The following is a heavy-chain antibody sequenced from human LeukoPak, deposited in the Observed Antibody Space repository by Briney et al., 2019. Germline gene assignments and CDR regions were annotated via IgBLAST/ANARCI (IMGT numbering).Heavy chain of an antibody. CDR1: GGSISNYY. CDR2: IYYSGST. Sequence: SETLSLTCTVSGGSISNYYWSWIRQPPGKGLEWIGYIYYSGSTNYNPSLKSRVTISVDTSKNQFSLKLSSVTAADTAVYYCARAGYYYDSSGYYSFDYWGQGTLVTVSS. CDR3: ARAGYYYDSSGYYSFDY. D-gene: IGHD3-22*01. V-gene: IGHV4-59*01. J-gene: IGHJ4*02.